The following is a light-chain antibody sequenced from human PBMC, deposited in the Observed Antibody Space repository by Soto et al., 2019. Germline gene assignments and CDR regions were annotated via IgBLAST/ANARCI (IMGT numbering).Light chain of an antibody. CDR3: HVWYRDHSV. CDR1: NIGRKT. J-gene: IGLJ1*01. CDR2: DDS. Sequence: SYELTQPPSVSVDPGQTARITCGGNNIGRKTVHWYQQKPGQATVLVVYDDSDRPSGIPERFSGSNSGNTDTLTSRRVEAWDEADYSCHVWYRDHSVLGGGTKVTVL. V-gene: IGLV3-21*02.